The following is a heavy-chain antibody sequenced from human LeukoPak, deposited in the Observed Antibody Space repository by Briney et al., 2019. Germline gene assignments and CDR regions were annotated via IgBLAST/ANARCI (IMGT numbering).Heavy chain of an antibody. Sequence: GGSLRLSCAASGFTFSSYAMSWVRQAPGKGLEWVSAISGSGGSTYYADSVKGRFTISRDNSKNTLYLQMNSLRAEDTAVYYCAKDLLMYYYDSSGYYLGGLFDYWGQGTLVTVSS. CDR3: AKDLLMYYYDSSGYYLGGLFDY. V-gene: IGHV3-23*01. CDR1: GFTFSSYA. CDR2: ISGSGGST. D-gene: IGHD3-22*01. J-gene: IGHJ4*02.